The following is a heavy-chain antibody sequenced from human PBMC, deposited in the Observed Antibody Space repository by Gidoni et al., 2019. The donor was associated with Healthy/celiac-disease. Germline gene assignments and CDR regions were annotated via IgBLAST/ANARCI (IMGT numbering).Heavy chain of an antibody. CDR2: ISYDGSNK. V-gene: IGHV3-30-3*01. D-gene: IGHD2-15*01. Sequence: QVQLVESGGGVVQPGRSLRLSCAASGFPFSSYAMHWVRQAPGKGLEWVAVISYDGSNKYYADSVKGRFTISRDNSKNTLYLQMNSLRAEDTAVYYCARDQEDIVVVVAATPFGYYYYGMDVWGQGTTVTVSS. CDR3: ARDQEDIVVVVAATPFGYYYYGMDV. CDR1: GFPFSSYA. J-gene: IGHJ6*02.